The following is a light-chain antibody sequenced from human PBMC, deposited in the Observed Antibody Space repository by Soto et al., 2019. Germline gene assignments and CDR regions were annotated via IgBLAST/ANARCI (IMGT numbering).Light chain of an antibody. CDR2: GPS. Sequence: EDALTQSPGTLPSPPGQRAPLSGRASQSVTNNHFAWYQQKPAQFPRLLTFGPSYMATGIPVRFSGSGSGPDFTLTISRLEPEDFALYYCLQYGSSPPYTFGQGTKLEIK. CDR1: QSVTNNH. CDR3: LQYGSSPPYT. V-gene: IGKV3-20*01. J-gene: IGKJ2*01.